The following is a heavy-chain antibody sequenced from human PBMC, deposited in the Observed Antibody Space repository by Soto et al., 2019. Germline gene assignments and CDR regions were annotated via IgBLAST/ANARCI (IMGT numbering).Heavy chain of an antibody. CDR3: ARLVYDTRLNYMYFDF. CDR2: IFHDGTA. D-gene: IGHD3-10*01. J-gene: IGHJ4*02. CDR1: GVSISSGNW. V-gene: IGHV4-4*02. Sequence: SETPSLTCAVSGVSISSGNWWTWVRQSPQRGLEYIGEIFHDGTANYYPSFERRVAISVDTSKNQFSLKLTSVTAADTAIYFCARLVYDTRLNYMYFDFWGQGTLVTVSS.